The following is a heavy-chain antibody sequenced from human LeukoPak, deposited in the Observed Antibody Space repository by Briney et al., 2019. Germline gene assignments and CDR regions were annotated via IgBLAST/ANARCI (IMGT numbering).Heavy chain of an antibody. CDR1: GFTFSGYW. CDR2: IKQDGSEK. Sequence: PGGSLRLSCAASGFTFSGYWMSWVRQAPGKGLEWVANIKQDGSEKYYVDSVKGRFTISRDNAKNSLYLQMNSLRAEDTAVYYCAREFITMVRGVIMSAFDYWGQGTLATVSS. J-gene: IGHJ4*02. D-gene: IGHD3-10*01. V-gene: IGHV3-7*01. CDR3: AREFITMVRGVIMSAFDY.